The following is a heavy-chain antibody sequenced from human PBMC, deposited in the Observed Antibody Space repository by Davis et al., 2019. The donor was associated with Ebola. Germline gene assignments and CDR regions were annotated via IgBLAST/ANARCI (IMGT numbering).Heavy chain of an antibody. J-gene: IGHJ4*02. D-gene: IGHD6-19*01. CDR3: AREGSGWDFDY. V-gene: IGHV1-69*04. Sequence: SVKVSCKASGGTFSSYAISWVRQAPGQGLEWMGRIIPILGIANYAQKFQGRVTITADKSTSTAYMELSSLRSEDTAVYYCAREGSGWDFDYWGQGTLVTVSS. CDR1: GGTFSSYA. CDR2: IIPILGIA.